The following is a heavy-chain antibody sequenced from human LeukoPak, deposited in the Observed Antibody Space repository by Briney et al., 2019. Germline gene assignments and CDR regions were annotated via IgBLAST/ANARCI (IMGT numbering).Heavy chain of an antibody. CDR2: ISYDGSNK. D-gene: IGHD6-19*01. CDR1: GFTFSSHG. V-gene: IGHV3-30*18. J-gene: IGHJ4*02. CDR3: AKPNSSGWYMGHFDY. Sequence: PGRSLRLSCAASGFTFSSHGMHWVRQAPGKGLEWVAVISYDGSNKYYADSVKGRSTISRDNSKNTLYLQMNSLRAEDTAVYYCAKPNSSGWYMGHFDYWGQGTLVTVSS.